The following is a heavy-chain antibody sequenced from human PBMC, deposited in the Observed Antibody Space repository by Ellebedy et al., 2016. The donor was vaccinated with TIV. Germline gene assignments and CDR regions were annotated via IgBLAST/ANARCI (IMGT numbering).Heavy chain of an antibody. CDR3: ARGRREGADCSSTSCYIVYYYYYMDV. J-gene: IGHJ6*03. Sequence: GGSLRLSXAASGFTFSSYGMHWVRQAPGKGLEWVAVIWYDGSNKYYADSVKGRFTISRDNSKNTLYLQMNSLRAEDTAVYYCARGRREGADCSSTSCYIVYYYYYMDVWGKGTTVTVSS. CDR1: GFTFSSYG. V-gene: IGHV3-33*01. CDR2: IWYDGSNK. D-gene: IGHD2-2*01.